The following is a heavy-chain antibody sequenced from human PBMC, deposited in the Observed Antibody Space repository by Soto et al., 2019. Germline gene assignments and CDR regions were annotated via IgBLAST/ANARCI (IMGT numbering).Heavy chain of an antibody. Sequence: QVQLVQSGAEVKKPGSSVKVSCKASGGTFSSYIISWVRQAPGQGLEWMGRIIPIVGIANYAQRFQGRVTITADKSTGTAYMEMSSLGSEDTAVYYCARGGVAGFDPWGQGTLVTVSS. J-gene: IGHJ5*02. D-gene: IGHD6-19*01. V-gene: IGHV1-69*02. CDR3: ARGGVAGFDP. CDR2: IIPIVGIA. CDR1: GGTFSSYI.